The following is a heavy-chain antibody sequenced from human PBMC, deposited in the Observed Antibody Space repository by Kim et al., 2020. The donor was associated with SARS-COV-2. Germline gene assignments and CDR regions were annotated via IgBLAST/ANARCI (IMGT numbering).Heavy chain of an antibody. V-gene: IGHV1-2*06. CDR2: INPNSGGT. J-gene: IGHJ5*02. CDR3: ARDGEWAWQQLAGGHWFDP. CDR1: GYTFTGYY. Sequence: ASVKVSCKASGYTFTGYYMHWVRQAPGQGLEWMGRINPNSGGTNYAQKFQGRVTMTRDTSISTAYMELSRLRSDDTAVYYCARDGEWAWQQLAGGHWFDPWGQGTLVTVSS. D-gene: IGHD6-13*01.